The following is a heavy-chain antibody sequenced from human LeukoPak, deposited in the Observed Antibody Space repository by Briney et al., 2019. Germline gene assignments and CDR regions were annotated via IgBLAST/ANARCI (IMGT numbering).Heavy chain of an antibody. Sequence: GGSLRLSCAASGFTFSSYWIHWVRQAPGKGLVWVSHINSDGSTTTYADSVKGRFTISRDNAKNTLYLQMNSLRAEDTAVYYCAKDAYYDSSGYYEFWGQGTLVTVSS. CDR1: GFTFSSYW. CDR2: INSDGSTT. D-gene: IGHD3-22*01. J-gene: IGHJ4*02. CDR3: AKDAYYDSSGYYEF. V-gene: IGHV3-74*01.